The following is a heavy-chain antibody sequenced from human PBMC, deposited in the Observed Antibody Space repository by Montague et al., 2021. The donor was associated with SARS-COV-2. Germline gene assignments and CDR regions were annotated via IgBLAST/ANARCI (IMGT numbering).Heavy chain of an antibody. CDR2: IYYTGST. Sequence: SETLSLTCTVSGGSVSSSSYYWGWIRQPPGKGLEWIGSIYYTGSTYYNPSLKSRVTMSIDTSKNQFSLRLNSVTAADTAVYFCARNTYFDLASIYYYAMDVWGQGTTVTVSS. CDR1: GGSVSSSSYY. CDR3: ARNTYFDLASIYYYAMDV. D-gene: IGHD3-9*01. J-gene: IGHJ6*02. V-gene: IGHV4-39*07.